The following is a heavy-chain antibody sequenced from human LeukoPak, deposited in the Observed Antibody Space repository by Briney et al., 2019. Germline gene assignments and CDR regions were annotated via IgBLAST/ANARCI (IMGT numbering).Heavy chain of an antibody. Sequence: ASVKVSCKASGYTFTSYGISWVRQAPGQGLEWMGWISAYNGNTNYAQKLQGRVTMTTDTSTSTAYMELRSLRSDDTAVYYCARSGDDILTGYCNVAFDYWGQGTLVTVSS. V-gene: IGHV1-18*01. CDR3: ARSGDDILTGYCNVAFDY. CDR1: GYTFTSYG. J-gene: IGHJ4*02. CDR2: ISAYNGNT. D-gene: IGHD3-9*01.